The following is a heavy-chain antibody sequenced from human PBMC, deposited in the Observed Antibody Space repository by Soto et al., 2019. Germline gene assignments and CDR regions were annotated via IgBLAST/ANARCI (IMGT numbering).Heavy chain of an antibody. CDR2: IHSDGST. CDR3: ARDWIYRSDY. D-gene: IGHD5-12*01. Sequence: PGGFLTLSCSASGFNFNIYLMPWVPEAPGKGLAWVSRIHSDGSTTYADYVKGRFTISRDNAKNTVYLEMNSLGAEVPAVYYCARDWIYRSDYWGQGTLVTVSS. V-gene: IGHV3-74*03. CDR1: GFNFNIYL. J-gene: IGHJ4*02.